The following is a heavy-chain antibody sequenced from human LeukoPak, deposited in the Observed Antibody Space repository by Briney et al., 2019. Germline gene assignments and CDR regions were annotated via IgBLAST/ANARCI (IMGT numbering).Heavy chain of an antibody. V-gene: IGHV1-69*04. J-gene: IGHJ4*02. D-gene: IGHD5-18*01. CDR3: ARAVGGVYSYTFDY. CDR2: IIPILGIA. CDR1: GGTFSSYA. Sequence: SVKVSCKASGGTFSSYAISWVRQAPGQGLEWMGRIIPILGIATYAQKFKDRVTITADKSTSTAYMELSSLRSEDTAVYYCARAVGGVYSYTFDYWGQGTLVTVSS.